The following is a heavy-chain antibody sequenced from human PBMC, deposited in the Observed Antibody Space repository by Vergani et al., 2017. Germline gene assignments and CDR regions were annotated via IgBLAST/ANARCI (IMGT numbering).Heavy chain of an antibody. CDR2: INPSGGST. V-gene: IGHV1-46*01. D-gene: IGHD6-19*01. CDR3: ARAELEQWLVPGPWFDP. CDR1: GYTFTSYY. J-gene: IGHJ5*02. Sequence: QVQLVQSGAEVKKPGASVKVSCKASGYTFTSYYMHWVRQAPGQGLEWMGIINPSGGSTSYAQKFQGRVTMTRDTSTSTVYMELSSLRSEDTAVYYCARAELEQWLVPGPWFDPWGQGTLVSVSS.